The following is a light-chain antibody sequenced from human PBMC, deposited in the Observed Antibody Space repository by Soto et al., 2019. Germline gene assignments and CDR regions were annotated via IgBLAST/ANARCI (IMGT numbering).Light chain of an antibody. CDR2: DNN. V-gene: IGLV1-51*01. CDR3: GTWDSSLSAVV. CDR1: SSNIGNNY. Sequence: TVTISCSGSSSNIGNNYVSWYQQLPGTAPKLLIYDNNKRPSGIPDRFSGSKSGTSATLGITGPQTGDEADYYCGTWDSSLSAVVFGGGTQLTVL. J-gene: IGLJ2*01.